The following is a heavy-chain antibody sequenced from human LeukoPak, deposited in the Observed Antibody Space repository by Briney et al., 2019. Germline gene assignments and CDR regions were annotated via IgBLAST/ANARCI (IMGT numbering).Heavy chain of an antibody. Sequence: SETLSLTCTVSGGSISGGGYYWSWIRQHPGRGLEWIGYIYYSGSTYYNPSLKSRVTISVDTSKNQFSLKLSSVTAADTAVYYCARDFCSSTSCSPPHYGMDVWGQGTTVTVSS. V-gene: IGHV4-31*03. D-gene: IGHD2-2*01. J-gene: IGHJ6*02. CDR2: IYYSGST. CDR1: GGSISGGGYY. CDR3: ARDFCSSTSCSPPHYGMDV.